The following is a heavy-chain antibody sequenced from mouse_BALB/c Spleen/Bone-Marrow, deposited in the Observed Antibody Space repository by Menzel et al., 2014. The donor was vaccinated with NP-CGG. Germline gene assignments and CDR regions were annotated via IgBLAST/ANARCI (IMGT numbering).Heavy chain of an antibody. J-gene: IGHJ1*01. CDR2: ISIGSTAI. V-gene: IGHV5-17*02. D-gene: IGHD4-1*01. CDR3: ARGGNWDDFDV. Sequence: EVKLVESGGGLVQPGGSRKLSCAASGFTFXSFGMHWVRQAPEKGLEWVAYISIGSTAICYADTVKGRFTISRDNPKNTLFLQMTSLRSEDTAMYYCARGGNWDDFDVWGAGTTVTVSS. CDR1: GFTFXSFG.